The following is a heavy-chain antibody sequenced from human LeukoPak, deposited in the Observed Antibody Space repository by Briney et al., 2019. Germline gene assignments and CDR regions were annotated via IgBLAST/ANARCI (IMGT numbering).Heavy chain of an antibody. D-gene: IGHD6-13*01. Sequence: GASVKVSCKASGYTFTGYYMHWVRQAPGQGLEWMGWINTNTGNPTYAQGFTGRFVFSLGTSVSTAYLQISSLKAEDTAVYYCARDPQGHSSSWYLGAFDIWGQGTMVTVSS. V-gene: IGHV7-4-1*02. CDR2: INTNTGNP. CDR3: ARDPQGHSSSWYLGAFDI. CDR1: GYTFTGYY. J-gene: IGHJ3*02.